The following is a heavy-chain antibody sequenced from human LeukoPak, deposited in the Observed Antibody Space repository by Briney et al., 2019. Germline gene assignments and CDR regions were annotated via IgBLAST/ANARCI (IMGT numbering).Heavy chain of an antibody. J-gene: IGHJ4*02. V-gene: IGHV3-64D*09. CDR2: VILNGGAT. CDR1: GFTFRNYA. D-gene: IGHD6-19*01. CDR3: VKDAIAVSGIGDLDF. Sequence: GGSLRLSCSASGFTFRNYALQWGRQAPGKGLEYVSGVILNGGATYYPGSVKGRFTTSRDKSKNSLYLQMSSLILEDTAVYYCVKDAIAVSGIGDLDFWGQGTLVTVSS.